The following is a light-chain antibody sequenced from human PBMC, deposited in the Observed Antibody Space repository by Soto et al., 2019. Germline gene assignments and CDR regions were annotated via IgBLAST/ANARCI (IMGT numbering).Light chain of an antibody. CDR2: GAS. CDR1: QSVSSN. Sequence: EIVLTQSPATLSVSPGERATLSCRASQSVSSNLAWYQQKPGRAPRLLIYGASTRATGMPARFSGSGSATDFTLSISSLQPDDFATYYCQQYGSYSRTFGQGTKVDIK. V-gene: IGKV3-15*01. J-gene: IGKJ1*01. CDR3: QQYGSYSRT.